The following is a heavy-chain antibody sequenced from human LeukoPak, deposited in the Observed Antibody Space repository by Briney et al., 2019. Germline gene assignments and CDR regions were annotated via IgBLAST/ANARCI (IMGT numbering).Heavy chain of an antibody. CDR1: GETFSGFY. CDR3: ARNRETVAVDY. Sequence: PSETLSLTCAVYGETFSGFYWSWIRQSPGKGLEWIGEINHSGNTNYNPSLESRVTVSVDTSKNQFSLTMRSVTAADTAVYHCARNRETVAVDYWGQGTPVTVSS. J-gene: IGHJ4*02. V-gene: IGHV4-34*01. D-gene: IGHD6-19*01. CDR2: INHSGNT.